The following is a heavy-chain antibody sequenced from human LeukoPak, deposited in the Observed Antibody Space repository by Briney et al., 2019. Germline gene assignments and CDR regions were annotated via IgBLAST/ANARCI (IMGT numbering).Heavy chain of an antibody. J-gene: IGHJ5*02. D-gene: IGHD4-17*01. Sequence: GGSLRLSCAASGFTFRNYAMNWVRQAPGKGLEWVSSIAATSGSTYYANSVKGRFTISRDNSKNTLYLQMNSLRAEDTALYYCAKAAYGDYVNWFDPWGQGTLVTVSS. CDR2: IAATSGST. CDR3: AKAAYGDYVNWFDP. V-gene: IGHV3-23*01. CDR1: GFTFRNYA.